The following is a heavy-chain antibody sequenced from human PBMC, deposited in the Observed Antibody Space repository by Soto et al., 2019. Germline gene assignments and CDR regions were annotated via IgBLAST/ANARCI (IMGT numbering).Heavy chain of an antibody. CDR2: INPNSGDT. CDR1: GNTFSGYY. CDR3: ARDCSTACYVSRGGLYGMYV. Sequence: QVQLVQSGAEVKKPGASVKVSCKASGNTFSGYYIHWVRQAPGQGLECMGWINPNSGDTNYAQKCRRRVTLTRDRYVSPAYVALNRRRCDDTSIYVSARDCSTACYVSRGGLYGMYVWGQGTTVTVSS. J-gene: IGHJ6*02. V-gene: IGHV1-2*02. D-gene: IGHD2-2*01.